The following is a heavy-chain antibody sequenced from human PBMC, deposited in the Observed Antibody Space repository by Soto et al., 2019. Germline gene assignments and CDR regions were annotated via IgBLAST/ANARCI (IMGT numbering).Heavy chain of an antibody. CDR3: ARGEQYSGRIFDY. J-gene: IGHJ4*01. CDR1: GDSVSSNSAG. CDR2: TYYRSKWYY. D-gene: IGHD1-26*01. V-gene: IGHV6-1*01. Sequence: LTLSLTCAITGDSVSSNSAGWSWVRQSPSRGLEWLGRTYYRSKWYYEYAVSVRGRITINPDTSKNQYSLQLNSVTPEDTAVYFCARGEQYSGRIFDYWGQGTLVTVSS.